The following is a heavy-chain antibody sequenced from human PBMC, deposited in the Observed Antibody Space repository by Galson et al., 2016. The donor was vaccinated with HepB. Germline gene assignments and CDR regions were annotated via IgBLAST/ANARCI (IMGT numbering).Heavy chain of an antibody. J-gene: IGHJ4*02. CDR1: GGSISRSSYY. V-gene: IGHV4-39*01. CDR2: IYYSGST. CDR3: ARTQGQRVNHYYFDH. D-gene: IGHD3-10*01. Sequence: SETLSLTCTVSGGSISRSSYYWGWIRQPPGKGLEWIGTIYYSGSTYYNPSLKSRVTISVDTSKNQFSLKVSSVTAADTAVYYCARTQGQRVNHYYFDHWGQGPLVTVSA.